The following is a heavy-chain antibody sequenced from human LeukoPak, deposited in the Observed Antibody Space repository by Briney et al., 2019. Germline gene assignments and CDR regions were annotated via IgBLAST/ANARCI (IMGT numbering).Heavy chain of an antibody. J-gene: IGHJ4*02. Sequence: PGGSLRLSCAASGFTFSSYAMHWVRQAPGKGLEWVAVISYDGSNKYYADSVKGRFTISRDNSKNTLYLQMNSLRAEDTAVYYCARDSSIDGYGRMEYWGQGTLVTVSS. CDR2: ISYDGSNK. V-gene: IGHV3-30-3*01. CDR3: ARDSSIDGYGRMEY. CDR1: GFTFSSYA. D-gene: IGHD5-12*01.